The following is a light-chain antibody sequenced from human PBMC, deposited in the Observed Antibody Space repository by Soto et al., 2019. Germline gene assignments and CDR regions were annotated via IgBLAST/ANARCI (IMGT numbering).Light chain of an antibody. Sequence: EIVLTQSPGTLSLSPGERATLSCRASQSVSSNYLTWYQQKPGQAPRLLIYGASSRATGIPDRFSGSGSGTDFTLTISRLEPEDFAVYYCQHYGSSPFTFGGGTKVEIK. CDR1: QSVSSNY. CDR3: QHYGSSPFT. V-gene: IGKV3-20*01. CDR2: GAS. J-gene: IGKJ4*01.